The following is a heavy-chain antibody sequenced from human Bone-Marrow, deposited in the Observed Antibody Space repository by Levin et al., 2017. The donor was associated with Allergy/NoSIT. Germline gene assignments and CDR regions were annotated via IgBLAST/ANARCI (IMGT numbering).Heavy chain of an antibody. CDR2: ITTHNGKP. CDR1: GYTFITYP. D-gene: IGHD6-13*01. V-gene: IGHV1-18*01. J-gene: IGHJ4*02. CDR3: ARGQAAAGLSY. Sequence: ASVKVSCKPSGYTFITYPISWVRQVPGQGLEWMGWITTHNGKPDYAPQFLDRVTMTTDTSASTVYMDLRTLTSDDSAVYYCARGQAAAGLSYWGQGTLVTVSS.